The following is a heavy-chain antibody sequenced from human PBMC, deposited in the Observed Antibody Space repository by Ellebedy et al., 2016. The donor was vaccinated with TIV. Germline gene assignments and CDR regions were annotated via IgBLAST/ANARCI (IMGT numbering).Heavy chain of an antibody. CDR3: ARDFATIIISAAGEEEHNWFDP. CDR2: IIPIFGTS. D-gene: IGHD6-13*01. CDR1: GGTFSSHG. Sequence: AASVKVSCKASGGTFSSHGISWVRQAPGQGLEWMGGIIPIFGTSNYAQKFQGRVTITADESTSTAYMELSSLRSEDTAVYYCARDFATIIISAAGEEEHNWFDPWGQGTLVTVSS. V-gene: IGHV1-69*13. J-gene: IGHJ5*02.